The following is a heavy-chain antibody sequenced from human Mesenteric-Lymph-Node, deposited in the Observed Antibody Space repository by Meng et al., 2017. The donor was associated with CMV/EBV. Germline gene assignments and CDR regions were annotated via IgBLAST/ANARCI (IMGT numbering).Heavy chain of an antibody. D-gene: IGHD3-10*01. CDR3: AKGTEHYYGSGADY. CDR1: GFTFSSYS. J-gene: IGHJ4*02. V-gene: IGHV3-48*04. CDR2: ISSSSSTI. Sequence: GESLKISCATSGFTFSSYSMNWVRQAPGKGLEWVSYISSSSSTIYYADSVKGRFTISRDNAKNSLYLQMNSLRAEDTAVYYCAKGTEHYYGSGADYWGQGTLVTVSS.